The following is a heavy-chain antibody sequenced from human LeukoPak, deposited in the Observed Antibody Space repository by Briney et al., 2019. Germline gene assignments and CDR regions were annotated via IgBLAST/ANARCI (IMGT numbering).Heavy chain of an antibody. V-gene: IGHV1-2*02. CDR1: GGTFSSYA. J-gene: IGHJ4*02. D-gene: IGHD3-22*01. CDR3: ARLYYYDSSGYYGNSDY. Sequence: ASVKVSCKASGGTFSSYAISWVRQAPGQGLEWMGWINPNSGGTNYAQKFQGRVTMTRDTSISTAYMELSRLRSDDTAVYYCARLYYYDSSGYYGNSDYWGQGTLVTVSS. CDR2: INPNSGGT.